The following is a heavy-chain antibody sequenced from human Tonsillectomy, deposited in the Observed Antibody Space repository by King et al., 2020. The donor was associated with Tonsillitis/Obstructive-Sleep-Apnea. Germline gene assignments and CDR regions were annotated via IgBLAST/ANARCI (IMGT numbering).Heavy chain of an antibody. CDR3: ARVSDYYDSSGHRAGLVY. Sequence: QLQESGPGLVKPSQTLSLTCTVSGGSISSGAYYWSWIRQRPGKGLEWIGYIYYSGSTDYNSSLKTRLTISVDTSKNQFSLKLNSVTAADTAVYYCARVSDYYDSSGHRAGLVYWGQGALVTVSS. D-gene: IGHD3-22*01. J-gene: IGHJ4*02. CDR1: GGSISSGAYY. V-gene: IGHV4-31*03. CDR2: IYYSGST.